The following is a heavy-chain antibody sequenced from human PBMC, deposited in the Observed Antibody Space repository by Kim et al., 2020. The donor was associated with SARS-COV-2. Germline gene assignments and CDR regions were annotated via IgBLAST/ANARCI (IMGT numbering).Heavy chain of an antibody. J-gene: IGHJ4*02. CDR2: ISSTYDI. CDR3: ARDHNWAFDY. CDR1: GFIFSNYA. V-gene: IGHV3-21*05. Sequence: GGSLRLSWAASGFIFSNYAVNWVRQTPGKGLEWVAYISSTYDIYYADSVKGRFTISRDNAKNSLYLQMNSLRDEDTAVYTCARDHNWAFDYWGQGTLVTVSS. D-gene: IGHD1-1*01.